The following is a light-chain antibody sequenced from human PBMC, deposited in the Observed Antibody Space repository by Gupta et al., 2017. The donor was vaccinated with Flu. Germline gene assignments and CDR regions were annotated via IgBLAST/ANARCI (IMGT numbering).Light chain of an antibody. CDR2: HDD. Sequence: QSMVTQPPSVSEAPWQRVTISCSGSTSNIGNNAVNWYQHLPGKAPKLLIYHDDRPPSGIPARFSGSKSGTSASLAISGLQAEDEADYYCATWDDNLNSPVFGGGTKVTVL. CDR3: ATWDDNLNSPV. CDR1: TSNIGNNA. J-gene: IGLJ3*02. V-gene: IGLV1-36*01.